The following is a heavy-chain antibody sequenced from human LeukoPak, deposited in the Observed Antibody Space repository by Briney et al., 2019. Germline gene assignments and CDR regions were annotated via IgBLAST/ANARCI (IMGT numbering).Heavy chain of an antibody. D-gene: IGHD3-22*01. J-gene: IGHJ3*02. V-gene: IGHV3-53*01. CDR3: AREIGRPDYYDSSGYPDAFDI. Sequence: GGSLRLSCAASGFTVSSNYMSWVRQPPGKGLEWVSVIYSGGSTYYADSVKGRFTISRDNSKNTLYLQMNSLRAEDTAVYYCAREIGRPDYYDSSGYPDAFDIWGQGTMVTVSS. CDR2: IYSGGST. CDR1: GFTVSSNY.